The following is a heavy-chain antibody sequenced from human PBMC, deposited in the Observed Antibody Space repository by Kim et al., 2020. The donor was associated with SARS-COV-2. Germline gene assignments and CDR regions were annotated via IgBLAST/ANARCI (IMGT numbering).Heavy chain of an antibody. J-gene: IGHJ5*02. Sequence: ASVKVSCKASGYTFTSYYMHWVRQAPGQGLEWMGIINPSGGSTSYAQKFQGRVTMTRDTSTSTVYMELSSLRSEDTAVYYCARDQARCSGGSCYGHDGTNWFDPWGQGTLVTVSS. V-gene: IGHV1-46*01. D-gene: IGHD2-15*01. CDR2: INPSGGST. CDR3: ARDQARCSGGSCYGHDGTNWFDP. CDR1: GYTFTSYY.